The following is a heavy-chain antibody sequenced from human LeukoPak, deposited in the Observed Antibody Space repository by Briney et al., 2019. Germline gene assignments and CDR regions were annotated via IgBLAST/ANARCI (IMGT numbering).Heavy chain of an antibody. CDR3: AKDEIWFGELPFDY. V-gene: IGHV3-30*18. CDR1: GFTFSSYG. D-gene: IGHD3-10*01. CDR2: ISYDGSNK. J-gene: IGHJ4*02. Sequence: GGSLRLSCAASGFTFSSYGMHWVCQAPGKGLEWVAVISYDGSNKYYADSVKGRFTISRDNSKNTLYLQMNSLRAEDTAVYYCAKDEIWFGELPFDYWGQGTLVTVSS.